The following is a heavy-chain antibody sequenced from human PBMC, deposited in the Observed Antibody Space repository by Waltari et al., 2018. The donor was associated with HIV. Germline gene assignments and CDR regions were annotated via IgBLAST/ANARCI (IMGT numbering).Heavy chain of an antibody. Sequence: EVQLVGYGGGLVKPGGSLRLSGAASGFTVRSNYMKRVSQAPGKGLEWVSVIYSGGNTYYADSVKGRFTISRDNSKNTLYLQMNSLRAEDTAVYYCARDGAYGDYGLEDYWGQGTLVTVSS. D-gene: IGHD4-17*01. CDR2: IYSGGNT. CDR3: ARDGAYGDYGLEDY. J-gene: IGHJ4*02. V-gene: IGHV3-66*01. CDR1: GFTVRSNY.